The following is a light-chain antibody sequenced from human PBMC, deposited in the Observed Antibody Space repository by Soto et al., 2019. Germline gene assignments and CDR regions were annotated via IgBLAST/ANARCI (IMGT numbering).Light chain of an antibody. CDR3: QQYKTYSPYT. J-gene: IGKJ2*01. V-gene: IGKV1-5*01. CDR2: EGS. CDR1: HSITTL. Sequence: DIAMTQSPSTLSASVGDRVTITCRASHSITTLLAWYQQKSGKAPRLLIYEGSTLQSGVPSRFSGTGSGTEFTLTISDLQPDDFATYYCQQYKTYSPYTFGQGTKVDI.